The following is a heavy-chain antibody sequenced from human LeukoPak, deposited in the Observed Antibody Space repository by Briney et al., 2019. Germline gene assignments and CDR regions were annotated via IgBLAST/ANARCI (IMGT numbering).Heavy chain of an antibody. CDR2: INHSGST. Sequence: SETLSLTCAVYGGSFSGYYWSWIRQPPGKGLEWFGEINHSGSTSYIPSLKSRVTISVDTSKNQFSLKLSSVTAADTAVYYCARGSTSTNWLDPWGQGTLVTVSS. J-gene: IGHJ5*02. CDR3: ARGSTSTNWLDP. V-gene: IGHV4-34*01. CDR1: GGSFSGYY. D-gene: IGHD2-2*01.